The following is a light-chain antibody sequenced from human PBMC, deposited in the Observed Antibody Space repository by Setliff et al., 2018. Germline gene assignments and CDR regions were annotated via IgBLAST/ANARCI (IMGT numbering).Light chain of an antibody. CDR2: GNS. Sequence: GQRVTISCTGSSSNIGAGYDVHWYQQLPGTAPKLLIYGNSNRPSGVPDRFSGSKSGTSASLAITGLQAEDEADYYCQSYDSSLSGSNVFGTGTKVTVL. CDR1: SSNIGAGYD. V-gene: IGLV1-40*01. CDR3: QSYDSSLSGSNV. J-gene: IGLJ1*01.